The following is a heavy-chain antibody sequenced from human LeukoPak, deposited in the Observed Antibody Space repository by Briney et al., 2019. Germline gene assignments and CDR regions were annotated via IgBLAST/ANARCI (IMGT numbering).Heavy chain of an antibody. D-gene: IGHD2-8*02. CDR2: ISGSGGST. Sequence: QPGGSLRLSCAASGFTFSSYNMNWVRQAPGKGLEWVSAISGSGGSTYYADSVKRRFTISRDNSMHTLYLQMNSLRAEDTAVYYCATYRQVLLPFESWGQGTLVTVSS. V-gene: IGHV3-23*01. CDR3: ATYRQVLLPFES. CDR1: GFTFSSYN. J-gene: IGHJ4*02.